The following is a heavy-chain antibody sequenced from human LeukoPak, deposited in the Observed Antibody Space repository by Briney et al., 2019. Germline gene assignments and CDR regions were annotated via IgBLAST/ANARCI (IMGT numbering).Heavy chain of an antibody. CDR3: ARVAARQGDHYYQYYMDV. D-gene: IGHD6-6*01. CDR2: MNQDGSEK. Sequence: GGSLRLSCAASGFTFSNYWMSWVRQAPGKGLEWVANMNQDGSEKYYVNSVKGRFTISRDNAQNSLYLQMNSLRAEDTAVYYCARVAARQGDHYYQYYMDVWGKGTTVTVSS. CDR1: GFTFSNYW. J-gene: IGHJ6*03. V-gene: IGHV3-7*01.